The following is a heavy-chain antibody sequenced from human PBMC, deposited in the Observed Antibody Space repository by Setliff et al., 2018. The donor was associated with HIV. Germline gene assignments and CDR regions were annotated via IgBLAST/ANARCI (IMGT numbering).Heavy chain of an antibody. Sequence: PGESLKISCAASGFTFSSYGIHWVRQAPNKGLEWVAFIRFDGSYAYHADSVKGRFTMSRDNSKNTVSLEMNSLRVEDTGVYYCAKGRRPVDLVSTSIRYYFYMGVWGKGTTVTVSS. CDR1: GFTFSSYG. CDR3: AKGRRPVDLVSTSIRYYFYMGV. CDR2: IRFDGSYA. D-gene: IGHD5-12*01. J-gene: IGHJ6*03. V-gene: IGHV3-30*02.